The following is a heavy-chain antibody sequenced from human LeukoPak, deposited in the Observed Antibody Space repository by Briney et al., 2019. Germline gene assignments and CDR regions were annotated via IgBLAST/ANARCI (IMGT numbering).Heavy chain of an antibody. CDR2: INAGNGNT. CDR3: ARGEDYGDYYY. J-gene: IGHJ4*02. D-gene: IGHD4-17*01. CDR1: GYTLTSYA. V-gene: IGHV1-3*01. Sequence: ASVKVSCKASGYTLTSYAMHWVRQAPGQRLEWMGWINAGNGNTKYSQKFQGRVTITRDTSASTAYMELSSLRSEDTAVYYCARGEDYGDYYYWGQGTLVTVSS.